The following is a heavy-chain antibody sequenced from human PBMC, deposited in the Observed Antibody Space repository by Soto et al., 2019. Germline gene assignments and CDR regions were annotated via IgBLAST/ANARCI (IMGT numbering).Heavy chain of an antibody. Sequence: PGGSLRPSGRALEFTFSSYAMSWCRRAPGKGLEWDADIIGSCVRTYYADSVKSRVNLSREHFKNTLYLQMNRLRAEDTAVYYCSKDTARLFRYSSGWYLKGGACDIWGQGRMVTV. CDR2: IIGSCVRT. D-gene: IGHD6-19*01. J-gene: IGHJ3*02. CDR3: SKDTARLFRYSSGWYLKGGACDI. V-gene: IGHV3-23*01. CDR1: EFTFSSYA.